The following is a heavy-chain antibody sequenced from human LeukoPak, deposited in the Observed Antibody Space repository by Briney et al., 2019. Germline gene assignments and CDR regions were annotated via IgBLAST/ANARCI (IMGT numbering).Heavy chain of an antibody. V-gene: IGHV3-23*01. CDR3: AVQRTLWQQVLDH. D-gene: IGHD6-13*01. CDR2: ISASGGST. J-gene: IGHJ4*02. CDR1: GFTFSSYG. Sequence: PGGTLRLSCAASGFTFSSYGMSWVRQAPGKGLEWVSAISASGGSTYYADSVKGRFTISRDNSKNTLYLQMNSLRAEDTAVYYCAVQRTLWQQVLDHWGQGTLVTVSS.